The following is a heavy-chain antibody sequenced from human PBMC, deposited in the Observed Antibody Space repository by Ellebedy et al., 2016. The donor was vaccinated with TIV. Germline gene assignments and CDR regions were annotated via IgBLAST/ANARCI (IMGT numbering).Heavy chain of an antibody. J-gene: IGHJ4*02. CDR3: AKDLGMVVPVSYFDS. D-gene: IGHD2-15*01. CDR1: GFTFRSYF. Sequence: GESLKISCAASGFTFRSYFMSWVRQAPGKGLEWVAAIGGSGDRTHYADSVKGRFTISRNNPQNTLYLQMNSLRVEDAATYYCAKDLGMVVPVSYFDSWGQGTLVTVSS. V-gene: IGHV3-23*01. CDR2: IGGSGDRT.